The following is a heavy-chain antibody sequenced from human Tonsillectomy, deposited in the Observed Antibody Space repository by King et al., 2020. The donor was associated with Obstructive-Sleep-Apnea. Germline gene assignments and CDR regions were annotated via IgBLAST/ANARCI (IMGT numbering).Heavy chain of an antibody. V-gene: IGHV4-59*01. CDR1: GGSISSYY. Sequence: QLQESGPGLVKPSETLSLTCTVSGGSISSYYWSWIRQPPGKGLGWIGYIYYSGSTNYNPSLTSRVTISVDTAKNQFSLKLSSVTAADTAVYYCARDSGGVMSADAFDIWGQGTMVTVSS. D-gene: IGHD3-16*01. CDR3: ARDSGGVMSADAFDI. J-gene: IGHJ3*02. CDR2: IYYSGST.